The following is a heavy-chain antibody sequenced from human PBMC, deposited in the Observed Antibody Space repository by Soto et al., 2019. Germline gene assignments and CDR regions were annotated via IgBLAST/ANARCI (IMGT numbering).Heavy chain of an antibody. CDR3: ARDGVGGCSSTSCYDYYYYMDV. V-gene: IGHV1-18*01. D-gene: IGHD2-2*01. J-gene: IGHJ6*03. CDR1: GYAFTIYG. Sequence: ASVKVSCKASGYAFTIYGIIWVRQAPGQGLEWMGWISAYNGNTNYAQKLQGRVTMTTDTSTSTAYMELRSLRSDDTAVYYCARDGVGGCSSTSCYDYYYYMDVWGKGTTVTVSS. CDR2: ISAYNGNT.